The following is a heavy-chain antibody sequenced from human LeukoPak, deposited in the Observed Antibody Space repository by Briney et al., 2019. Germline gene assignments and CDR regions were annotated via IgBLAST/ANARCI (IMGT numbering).Heavy chain of an antibody. V-gene: IGHV4-30-4*01. J-gene: IGHJ4*02. CDR1: GGSISSGDYY. D-gene: IGHD3-16*01. Sequence: SETLSLTCTVSGGSISSGDYYWSWIRQPPGKGLEWIGYIYYSGSTYYNPSLKSRVTISVDTSKNQFSLKLSSVTAADTAVYYCARKAGGKEDYWGQGTLVPSPQ. CDR3: ARKAGGKEDY. CDR2: IYYSGST.